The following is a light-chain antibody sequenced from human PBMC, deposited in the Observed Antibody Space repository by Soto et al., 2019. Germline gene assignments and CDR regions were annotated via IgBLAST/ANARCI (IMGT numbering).Light chain of an antibody. CDR2: HVS. J-gene: IGLJ1*01. CDR1: SSDVGSYNY. Sequence: QSVLTQPPSASGSPGQSVTISCTGTSSDVGSYNYVSWYQQHPGRPPKLMIYHVSKRPLGVPNRFSGSKSGNTASLTVSGLQAEDEADYYCSSYTSTSTYVFGTGTKVTVL. CDR3: SSYTSTSTYV. V-gene: IGLV2-8*01.